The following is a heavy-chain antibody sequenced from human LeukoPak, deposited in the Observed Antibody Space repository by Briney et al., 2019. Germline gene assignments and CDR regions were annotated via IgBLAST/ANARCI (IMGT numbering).Heavy chain of an antibody. Sequence: ASVKVSCKASGYTFTAYYLHWVRQAPGQGLEWMGRINPNSGDTEYTQKFQDGVTMTRDTSTSTAYMELSGLRSGDTAVYYCARDKYYYGSGTFYSSAVFDNWGQGTLVAVSS. CDR2: INPNSGDT. V-gene: IGHV1-2*06. J-gene: IGHJ4*02. D-gene: IGHD3-10*01. CDR3: ARDKYYYGSGTFYSSAVFDN. CDR1: GYTFTAYY.